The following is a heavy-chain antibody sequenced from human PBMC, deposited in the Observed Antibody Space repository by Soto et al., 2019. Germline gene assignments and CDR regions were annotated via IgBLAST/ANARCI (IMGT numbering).Heavy chain of an antibody. D-gene: IGHD1-26*01. CDR1: GGSISSYY. J-gene: IGHJ4*02. CDR2: IYYAGST. Sequence: SETLSLTCTVSGGSISSYYWSWIRQPPGRGLEWIGFIYYAGSTKYNPSLNSRVTISVDTSKNQFSLRLSSVTAADTAIYYCARHSGSYSHFDFWGQGTLVTVSS. CDR3: ARHSGSYSHFDF. V-gene: IGHV4-59*01.